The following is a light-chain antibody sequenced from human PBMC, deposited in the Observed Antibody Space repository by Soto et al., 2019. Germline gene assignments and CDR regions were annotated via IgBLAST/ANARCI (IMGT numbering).Light chain of an antibody. V-gene: IGKV1-33*01. J-gene: IGKJ2*01. CDR1: QDISDY. CDR2: DAS. Sequence: DIQMTQSPSSLSASLGDRVTITCQASQDISDYLNWYQQKPGKAPKLLIYDASSLETGVPSRFSGSGSGTDFTFTINSLQPEDIATYYCQQYDNLPMYTFGQGTKVEIK. CDR3: QQYDNLPMYT.